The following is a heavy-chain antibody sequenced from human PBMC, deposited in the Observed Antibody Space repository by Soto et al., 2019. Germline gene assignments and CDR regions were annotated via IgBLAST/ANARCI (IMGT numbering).Heavy chain of an antibody. CDR3: TRSLDGMIPTGF. D-gene: IGHD3-16*01. J-gene: IGHJ4*02. CDR1: GFSFSGYW. CDR2: IISAGTYT. Sequence: EVQLVESGGGLVQPGGSLRLSCAASGFSFSGYWMHWVRQVPGQAPTWVSRIISAGTYTASADSVRGRFPISKDTASNTLYLQMKSLRVEDTAVYYCTRSLDGMIPTGFWGQGTLVSVSS. V-gene: IGHV3-74*01.